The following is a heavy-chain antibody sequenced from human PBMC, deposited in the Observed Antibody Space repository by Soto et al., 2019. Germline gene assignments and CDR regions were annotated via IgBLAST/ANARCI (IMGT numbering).Heavy chain of an antibody. CDR3: TRQYLGCFDP. V-gene: IGHV4-39*01. CDR2: IYFNGNT. J-gene: IGHJ5*02. D-gene: IGHD2-2*01. CDR1: GGSVSSTSYY. Sequence: QVQLQESGPGLVKPSEALSLICNVSGGSVSSTSYYWGWIRQSPGKGLEWIANIYFNGNTCYNPSLKSRVTISLDTSKNQFSLNLTSVTAADTAVYYCTRQYLGCFDPWGQGTLVTVSS.